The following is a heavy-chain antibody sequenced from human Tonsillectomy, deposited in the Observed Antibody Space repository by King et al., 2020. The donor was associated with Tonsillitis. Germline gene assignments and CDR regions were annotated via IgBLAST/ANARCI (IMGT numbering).Heavy chain of an antibody. CDR3: ARADEDYDILTGYYRVPGIDY. D-gene: IGHD3-9*01. CDR2: ISSSSSTI. J-gene: IGHJ4*02. Sequence: VQLVESGGGLVQPGGSLRLSCAASGFTFSSYSMNWVRQAPGKGLEWVSYISSSSSTIYYADSVKGRFTISRDNAKNSLYLQMNSLSDEDTAVYYCARADEDYDILTGYYRVPGIDYWGQGTLVTVSS. CDR1: GFTFSSYS. V-gene: IGHV3-48*02.